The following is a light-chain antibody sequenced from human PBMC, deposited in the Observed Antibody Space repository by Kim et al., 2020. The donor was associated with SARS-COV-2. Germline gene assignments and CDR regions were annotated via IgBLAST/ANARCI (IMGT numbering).Light chain of an antibody. Sequence: VSPGERATLSCRASQSVSSNLAWYQQKCGQAPRLLIYGASTRATGVPARFSGSGSGTEFTLTISSLHSEDFAVYYCQQSNNWPRTFGQGTKVDIK. J-gene: IGKJ1*01. CDR2: GAS. CDR3: QQSNNWPRT. V-gene: IGKV3-15*01. CDR1: QSVSSN.